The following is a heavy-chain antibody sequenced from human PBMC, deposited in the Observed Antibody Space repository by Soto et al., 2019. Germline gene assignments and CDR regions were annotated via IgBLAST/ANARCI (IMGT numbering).Heavy chain of an antibody. D-gene: IGHD1-1*01. J-gene: IGHJ6*02. Sequence: SETLSLTCTVSGDSISSADYYWSWIRQTPGKGLEWIGHIFYGGTTYYNPSLKSRLTISVDTSKNHFSLRLTSVTAADTAVYYCARDLWVEPELYYYGMDVWGQGTTVTVSS. CDR1: GDSISSADYY. CDR2: IFYGGTT. CDR3: ARDLWVEPELYYYGMDV. V-gene: IGHV4-30-4*01.